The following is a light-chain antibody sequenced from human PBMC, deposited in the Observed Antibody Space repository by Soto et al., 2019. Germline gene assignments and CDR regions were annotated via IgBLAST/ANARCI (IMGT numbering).Light chain of an antibody. CDR3: QQHDSLPWT. Sequence: EIVLTQSPGTLSLSPGERATLSCRASQSVSSSYLAWYQQEPGQAPRLLIYGASSRATGIPDRFSGSGSGTDFILTISRLEPEDFAVYYCQQHDSLPWTFGQGTKVDIK. CDR2: GAS. J-gene: IGKJ1*01. CDR1: QSVSSSY. V-gene: IGKV3-20*01.